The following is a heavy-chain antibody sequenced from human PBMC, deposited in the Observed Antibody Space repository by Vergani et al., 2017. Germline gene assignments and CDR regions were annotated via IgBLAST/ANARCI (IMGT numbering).Heavy chain of an antibody. CDR2: IGKDGINT. Sequence: QVQLVESAGGVVQPGGSLRLSCAASGFPFSNFGMHWIRQAPAKGLEWLAYIGKDGINTRYRDALKGRFTVSRDNSKDILYLQMDSLRSENTALYYCAKYLRDSTNGLPNSWGTGTLVIVSS. D-gene: IGHD1-1*01. CDR1: GFPFSNFG. CDR3: AKYLRDSTNGLPNS. J-gene: IGHJ4*02. V-gene: IGHV3-30*02.